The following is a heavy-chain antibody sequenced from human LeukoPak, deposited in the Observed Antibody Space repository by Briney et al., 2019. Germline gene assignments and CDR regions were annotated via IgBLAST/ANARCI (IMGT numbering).Heavy chain of an antibody. CDR1: GFTFSSYG. Sequence: GGSLRLSCAASGFTFSSYGMHWVRQAPGKGLEWVAVISYDGSNKYYADSVKGRFTISRDNSKNTLYLQMNSLRAEDTAVYYCASGRIGSGWYSNYFDYWGQGTLVTVSS. CDR2: ISYDGSNK. J-gene: IGHJ4*02. V-gene: IGHV3-30*03. D-gene: IGHD6-19*01. CDR3: ASGRIGSGWYSNYFDY.